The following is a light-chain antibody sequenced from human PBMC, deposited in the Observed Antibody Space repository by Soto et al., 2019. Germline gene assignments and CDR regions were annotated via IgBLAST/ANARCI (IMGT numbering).Light chain of an antibody. CDR1: QSVRSE. V-gene: IGKV3-15*01. Sequence: EIGMTQSPATLSVSPGARATLSCRASQSVRSELAWYQQKPGQAPRLLIYGASTRATGIPDRFSGSGSGTDFTLTIRSLQFEDFAVYYCQQYEDWYTFGQGTKLEI. CDR2: GAS. J-gene: IGKJ2*01. CDR3: QQYEDWYT.